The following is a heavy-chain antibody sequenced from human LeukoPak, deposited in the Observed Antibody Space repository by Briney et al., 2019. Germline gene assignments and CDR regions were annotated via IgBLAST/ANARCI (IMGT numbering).Heavy chain of an antibody. D-gene: IGHD1-26*01. CDR3: TRESGAFSPFDF. Sequence: SERHSLTCAVSGGSITTTNWWSWVRQPPGKGLEWIGEVHLSGATNYNPSLESRVSMSIDKSKNHLSLEVTSVTAADTAIYYCTRESGAFSPFDFWGQGTLLTVSS. J-gene: IGHJ4*02. CDR2: VHLSGAT. CDR1: GGSITTTNW. V-gene: IGHV4-4*02.